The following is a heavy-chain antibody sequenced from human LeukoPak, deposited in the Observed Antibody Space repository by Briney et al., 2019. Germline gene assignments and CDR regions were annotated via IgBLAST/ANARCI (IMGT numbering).Heavy chain of an antibody. Sequence: GGSLRLSCAASGFTVSSNYMSWVRQAPGKGLEWVSVIYSGGSTYYADSVKGRSTISRDNSKNTLYLQMNSLRAEDTAVYYCAARGGPTKYYFDYWGQGTLVTVSS. CDR3: AARGGPTKYYFDY. V-gene: IGHV3-53*01. D-gene: IGHD3-16*01. CDR2: IYSGGST. J-gene: IGHJ4*02. CDR1: GFTVSSNY.